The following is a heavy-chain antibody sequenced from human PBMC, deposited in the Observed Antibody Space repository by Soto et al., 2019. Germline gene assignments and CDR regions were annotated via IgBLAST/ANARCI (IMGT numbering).Heavy chain of an antibody. Sequence: SETLSLTCTVSGGSISSGGYYWSWIRQHSGKGLEWIGYIYYSGSTYYNPSLKSRVTISVDTSKNQFSLKLSSVTAADTAVYYCARDLWLALDAFDIWGQGTIVTVSS. CDR3: ARDLWLALDAFDI. D-gene: IGHD6-19*01. J-gene: IGHJ3*02. CDR1: GGSISSGGYY. V-gene: IGHV4-31*03. CDR2: IYYSGST.